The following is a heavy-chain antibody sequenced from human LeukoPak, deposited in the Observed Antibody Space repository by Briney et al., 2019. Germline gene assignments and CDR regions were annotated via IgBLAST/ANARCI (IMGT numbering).Heavy chain of an antibody. CDR3: ARGPYYDFWSGYYGY. Sequence: ASVKVSCKASGYTFTCYYMHWVRQAPGQGLEWMGWINSNSGGTNYAQKFQGRVTMTRDTSISTAYMELSRLRSDDTAVYYCARGPYYDFWSGYYGYWGQGTLVTVSS. CDR2: INSNSGGT. D-gene: IGHD3-3*01. J-gene: IGHJ4*02. V-gene: IGHV1-2*02. CDR1: GYTFTCYY.